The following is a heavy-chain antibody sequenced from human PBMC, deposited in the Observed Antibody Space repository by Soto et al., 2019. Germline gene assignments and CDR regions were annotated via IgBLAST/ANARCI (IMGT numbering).Heavy chain of an antibody. J-gene: IGHJ4*02. CDR1: GFTFSSYG. D-gene: IGHD3-9*01. CDR2: IKQDGNAK. CDR3: ARGDYDILTGPPRDKGDDY. V-gene: IGHV3-7*01. Sequence: GGSLRLSCAASGFTFSSYGMHWVRQAPGKGLEWVAFIKQDGNAKYYIDSVKGRFTISRDNAKNSLYLQMNSLRAEDTAVYYCARGDYDILTGPPRDKGDDYWGQGTLVTVSS.